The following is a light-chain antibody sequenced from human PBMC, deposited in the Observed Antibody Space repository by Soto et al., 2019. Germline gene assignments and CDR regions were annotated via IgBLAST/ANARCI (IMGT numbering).Light chain of an antibody. J-gene: IGLJ2*01. CDR1: SSDVVTYNL. CDR2: EGS. CDR3: SSYAGAVV. Sequence: QSALTQPASVSGSPGQSITISCTGTSSDVVTYNLVSWYQHHPGKAPKLMIYEGSNRPTGVSQRFSGYQSGNTASLTNSGLQAEDEAEYYCSSYAGAVVFGGGTKLTVL. V-gene: IGLV2-23*01.